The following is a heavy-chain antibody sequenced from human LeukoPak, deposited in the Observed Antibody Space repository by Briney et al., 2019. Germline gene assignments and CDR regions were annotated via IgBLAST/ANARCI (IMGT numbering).Heavy chain of an antibody. CDR2: ISGSGGNT. CDR1: GFTFSSYA. CDR3: ARGGGSGTYKYCFDY. V-gene: IGHV3-23*01. D-gene: IGHD3-10*01. Sequence: GGSLRLSCAASGFTFSSYAMSWVRQAPGKGLERVSAISGSGGNTYYADSVEGRLTISRDNSKNTLYLQMNSLRAEDTAVYYCARGGGSGTYKYCFDYWGQGTLVTVSS. J-gene: IGHJ4*02.